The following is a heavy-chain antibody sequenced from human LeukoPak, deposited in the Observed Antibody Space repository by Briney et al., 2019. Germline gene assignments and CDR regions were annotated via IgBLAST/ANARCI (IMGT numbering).Heavy chain of an antibody. V-gene: IGHV1-18*01. J-gene: IGHJ4*02. CDR2: ISAYNGNT. CDR3: ARESYCTNGVCYFDY. D-gene: IGHD2-8*01. CDR1: GYTFTSYG. Sequence: GASVKVSCKASGYTFTSYGISWVRQAPGQGLEWMGWISAYNGNTNYAQKLQGRVTMTTDTSTSTAYMELRSLRSDDTAVYYCARESYCTNGVCYFDYWGQGTLVTVSS.